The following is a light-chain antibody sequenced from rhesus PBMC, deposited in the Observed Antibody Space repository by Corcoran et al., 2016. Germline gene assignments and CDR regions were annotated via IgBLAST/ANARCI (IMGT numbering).Light chain of an antibody. Sequence: EIVMTQSPATLALSPGERATLSCRASQSVSSYLAWYQQKPGQAPRPLIYGASSRATGIPDRFSGSGSGTELTLTISSLEPEYVGVYFGLQSSNWPWTFGQGTKVELK. V-gene: IGKV3-24*04. CDR1: QSVSSY. CDR2: GAS. CDR3: LQSSNWPWT. J-gene: IGKJ1*01.